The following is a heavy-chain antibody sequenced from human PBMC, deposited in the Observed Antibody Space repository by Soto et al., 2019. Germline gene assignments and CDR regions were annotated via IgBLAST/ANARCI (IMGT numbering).Heavy chain of an antibody. CDR3: ARRVLGVVVPAPAEYYYCYMDV. J-gene: IGHJ6*03. CDR1: GYTFTSYG. CDR2: ISAYNGNT. D-gene: IGHD2-2*01. Sequence: ASVKVSCKASGYTFTSYGISWVRQAPGQGLEWMGWISAYNGNTNYGQKLQGRVTMTADTSTSTAYMELRSLRSDDTAMYYCARRVLGVVVPAPAEYYYCYMDVWGKGTTVTVSS. V-gene: IGHV1-18*01.